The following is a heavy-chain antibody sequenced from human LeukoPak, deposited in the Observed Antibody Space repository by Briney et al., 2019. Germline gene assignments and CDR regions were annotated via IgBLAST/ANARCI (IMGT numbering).Heavy chain of an antibody. CDR2: IRSKANSYAT. CDR1: GFTFSGSA. Sequence: PGGSLRLSCAASGFTFSGSAMHWVRQASGKGLEWVGRIRSKANSYATVYAASVKGRFTISRDDSKNTAYLQMNSLKTEDTAVYYCTRHSYYDSSGTRWGQGTLVTVSS. V-gene: IGHV3-73*01. CDR3: TRHSYYDSSGTR. D-gene: IGHD3-22*01. J-gene: IGHJ4*02.